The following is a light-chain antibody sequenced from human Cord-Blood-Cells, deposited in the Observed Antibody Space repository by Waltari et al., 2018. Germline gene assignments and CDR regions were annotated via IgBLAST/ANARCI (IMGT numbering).Light chain of an antibody. CDR3: QQSYSTPLT. CDR2: AAS. CDR1: QSISSY. V-gene: IGKV1-39*01. J-gene: IGKJ3*01. Sequence: DIQMTQSPSSLSASVGDRVTITCRASQSISSYLNWYQQKPGKAPKLLIYAASSLQSGVPSRFSGSGSGTDFTLTISSLQPEDFATYYCQQSYSTPLTFGPVTKVDI.